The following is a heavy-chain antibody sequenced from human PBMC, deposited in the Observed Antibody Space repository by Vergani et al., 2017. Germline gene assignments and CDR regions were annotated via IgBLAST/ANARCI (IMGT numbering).Heavy chain of an antibody. Sequence: QVQLQESGPGLVKPSQTLSLTCTVSGGSISSGGYYWSCIRQHPGKGLEWIGYIYYSGSTYYNPSLKSRVTISVDTSKNQFSLKLSSVTASDTAVYYCARRQSGYGFGSFDYWGQGTLVTVSS. CDR1: GGSISSGGYY. V-gene: IGHV4-31*03. CDR3: ARRQSGYGFGSFDY. CDR2: IYYSGST. D-gene: IGHD5-12*01. J-gene: IGHJ4*02.